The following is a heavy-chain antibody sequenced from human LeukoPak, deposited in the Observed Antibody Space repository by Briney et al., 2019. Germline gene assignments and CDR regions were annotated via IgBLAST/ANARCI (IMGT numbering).Heavy chain of an antibody. J-gene: IGHJ2*01. Sequence: GGSLRLSCAASGFIYSSYSMNWVRQAPGRGLEWVASISISTSYIYYADSVKGRFTISRDNAKNSLYLQMNSLRAEDTAVYYCARTSDTSGRLYWYFDLWGRGTLVTVSS. CDR2: ISISTSYI. D-gene: IGHD3-22*01. CDR1: GFIYSSYS. V-gene: IGHV3-21*01. CDR3: ARTSDTSGRLYWYFDL.